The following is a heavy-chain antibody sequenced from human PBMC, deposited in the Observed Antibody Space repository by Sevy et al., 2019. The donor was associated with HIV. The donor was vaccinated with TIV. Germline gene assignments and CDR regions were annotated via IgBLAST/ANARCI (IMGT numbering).Heavy chain of an antibody. CDR2: ISYDGSNK. CDR3: AKGESILYWFLGMDV. Sequence: GGSLRLSCAASGFTFSSYGMHWVRQAPGKGLEWVAVISYDGSNKYYADSVKGRFTISRDNSKNTLYLQMNSLRAEDMAVYYCAKGESILYWFLGMDVWGQGTTVTVSS. J-gene: IGHJ6*02. CDR1: GFTFSSYG. V-gene: IGHV3-30*18. D-gene: IGHD2-8*02.